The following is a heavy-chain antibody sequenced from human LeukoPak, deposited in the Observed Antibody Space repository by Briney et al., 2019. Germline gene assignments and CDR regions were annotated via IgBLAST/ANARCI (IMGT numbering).Heavy chain of an antibody. Sequence: AGGSLRLSCAASGFTFSSYAMSWVRQAPGKGLEWVSAISGSGGSTYYADSVKGRFTISRDNSKNTLYLQMNSLRAEDTAVYYCAKDPKRDYDAFDIWGQGTMVTVSS. CDR3: AKDPKRDYDAFDI. CDR2: ISGSGGST. V-gene: IGHV3-23*01. J-gene: IGHJ3*02. CDR1: GFTFSSYA. D-gene: IGHD4-17*01.